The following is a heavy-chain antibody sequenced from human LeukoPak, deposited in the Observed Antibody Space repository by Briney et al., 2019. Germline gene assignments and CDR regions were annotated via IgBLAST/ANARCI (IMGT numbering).Heavy chain of an antibody. CDR2: INPNSSGT. CDR3: ARDSAHPGYSSSWYWFDP. V-gene: IGHV1-2*02. D-gene: IGHD6-13*01. Sequence: ASVKVSCKASGYTFTGYYMHWVRQAPGQGLEWMGWINPNSSGTNYAQKFQGRVTMTRDTSISTAYMELSRLRSDDTAVYYCARDSAHPGYSSSWYWFDPWGQGTLVTVSS. J-gene: IGHJ5*02. CDR1: GYTFTGYY.